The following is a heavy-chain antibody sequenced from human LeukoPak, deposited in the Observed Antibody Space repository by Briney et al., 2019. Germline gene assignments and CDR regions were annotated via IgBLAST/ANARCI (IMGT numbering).Heavy chain of an antibody. V-gene: IGHV3-21*01. D-gene: IGHD1-26*01. CDR1: GFTFSSYS. CDR2: ISSSSSYI. Sequence: GGSLRLSCAASGFTFSSYSMNWVRQAPGKGLEWVSSISSSSSYIYYADSVKGRFTISRDNAKNSLYLQMNSLRAEDTAVYYCARELVGATIAYYFDYWGQGTLVTVSS. CDR3: ARELVGATIAYYFDY. J-gene: IGHJ4*02.